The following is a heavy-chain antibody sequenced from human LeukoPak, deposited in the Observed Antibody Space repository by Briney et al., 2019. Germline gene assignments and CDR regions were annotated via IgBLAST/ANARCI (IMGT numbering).Heavy chain of an antibody. CDR3: ARGSGSSDY. Sequence: PSETLSLTCAVYGGSFGGYYWSWIRQPPGKGLEWIGEINHSGSTNYNPSLKSRVTISVDTSKNQFSLKLSSVTAADTAVYYCARGSGSSDYWGQGTLVTVSS. D-gene: IGHD6-6*01. V-gene: IGHV4-34*01. CDR2: INHSGST. CDR1: GGSFGGYY. J-gene: IGHJ4*02.